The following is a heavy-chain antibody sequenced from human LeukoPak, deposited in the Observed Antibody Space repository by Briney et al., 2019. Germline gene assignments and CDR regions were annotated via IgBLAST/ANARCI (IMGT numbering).Heavy chain of an antibody. D-gene: IGHD3-10*01. J-gene: IGHJ4*02. CDR2: INHSGST. CDR1: GGSFSGYY. V-gene: IGHV4-34*01. Sequence: TSETLSLTCAVYGGSFSGYYWSWIRQPPGKGLEWIGEINHSGSTNYNPSLKSRVTISVDTSKNQFSLKLSSVTAADTAVYYCARGARSQGDYWGQGTLVTVSS. CDR3: ARGARSQGDY.